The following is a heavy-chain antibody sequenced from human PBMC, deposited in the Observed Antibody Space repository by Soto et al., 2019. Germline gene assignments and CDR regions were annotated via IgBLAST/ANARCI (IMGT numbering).Heavy chain of an antibody. Sequence: LPETLSLTCAVSSGSISSSNWWSWVRQPPGKGLEWIGEIYHSGSTNYNPSLKSRVTISVDKSKNQFSLKLSSVTAADTAVYYCARSPYSSYRLRVIDYWGQGTLVTVSS. D-gene: IGHD2-21*01. CDR1: SGSISSSNW. J-gene: IGHJ4*02. V-gene: IGHV4-4*03. CDR2: IYHSGST. CDR3: ARSPYSSYRLRVIDY.